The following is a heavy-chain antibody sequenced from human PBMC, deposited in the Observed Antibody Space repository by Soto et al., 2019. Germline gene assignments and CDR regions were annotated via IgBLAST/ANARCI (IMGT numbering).Heavy chain of an antibody. CDR3: AKDLARNSGYDFLWAKYYYYGMDV. V-gene: IGHV3-23*01. Sequence: PGGSLRLSCAASGFTFSSYAMSWVRQAPGKGLEWVSAISGSGGSTYYADSVKGRFTISRDNSKNTLYLQMNSLRAEDTAVYYCAKDLARNSGYDFLWAKYYYYGMDVWGQGTTVTVSS. CDR2: ISGSGGST. J-gene: IGHJ6*02. D-gene: IGHD5-12*01. CDR1: GFTFSSYA.